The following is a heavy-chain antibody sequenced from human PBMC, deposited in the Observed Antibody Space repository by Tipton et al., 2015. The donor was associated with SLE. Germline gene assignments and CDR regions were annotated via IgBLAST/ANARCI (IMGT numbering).Heavy chain of an antibody. J-gene: IGHJ4*02. CDR2: TYYRSKWYS. Sequence: GLVKPSQTLSLTCAISGDSVSTNSAAWTWIRQSPSRGLEWLGRTYYRSKWYSDYAVSVKSRITINPDTSKNQFSLQLNSVTPEDTAVYYCARDEYRYDGTGYHLLGHFDYWGQGTLVTVSS. D-gene: IGHD3-22*01. V-gene: IGHV6-1*01. CDR1: GDSVSTNSAA. CDR3: ARDEYRYDGTGYHLLGHFDY.